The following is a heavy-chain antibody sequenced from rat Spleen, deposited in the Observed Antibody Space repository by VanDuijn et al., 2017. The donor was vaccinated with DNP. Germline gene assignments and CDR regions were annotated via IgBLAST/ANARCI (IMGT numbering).Heavy chain of an antibody. V-gene: IGHV5-20*01. CDR1: GFTFSDYN. Sequence: EVQLVESGGGLVQPGRSLKLSCAASGFTFSDYNMAWVRQAPNKGLEWVASISHDGGGTFYGDSVKGRFTVSRDNAKSSLYLQMDILRSEDTATYYCAKYYGYNSYFFDYWGQGVLVTVSS. D-gene: IGHD1-9*01. J-gene: IGHJ2*01. CDR2: ISHDGGGT. CDR3: AKYYGYNSYFFDY.